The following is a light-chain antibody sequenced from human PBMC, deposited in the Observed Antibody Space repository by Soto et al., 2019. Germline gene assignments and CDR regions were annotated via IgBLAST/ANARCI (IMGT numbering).Light chain of an antibody. CDR2: GSS. Sequence: EIVMTQSPATLSVSPGERATLSCRASQSVSSNLAWYQQKPGQAPRLLIYGSSTRATGIPARFSGSGPVTGFTLTISSLLSEAVAVYYCQQYNNWPPAFGQGTKVVI. J-gene: IGKJ1*01. V-gene: IGKV3-15*01. CDR1: QSVSSN. CDR3: QQYNNWPPA.